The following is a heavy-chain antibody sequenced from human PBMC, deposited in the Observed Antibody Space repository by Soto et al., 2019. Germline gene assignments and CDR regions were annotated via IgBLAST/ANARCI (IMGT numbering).Heavy chain of an antibody. CDR1: GFTFSSYG. J-gene: IGHJ6*02. CDR3: AKAYGSGSLYYYYGMDV. V-gene: IGHV3-30*18. Sequence: QVQLVESGGGVVQPGRSLRLSCAASGFTFSSYGMHWVRQAPGKGLEWVAVISYDGSNKYYADSVKGRFTISRDNSKNXRYLQMNSLRAEDTAVYYCAKAYGSGSLYYYYGMDVWGQGTTVTVSS. CDR2: ISYDGSNK. D-gene: IGHD3-10*01.